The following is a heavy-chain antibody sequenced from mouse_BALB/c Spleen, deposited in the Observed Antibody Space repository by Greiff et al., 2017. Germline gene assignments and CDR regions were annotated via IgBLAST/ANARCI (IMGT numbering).Heavy chain of an antibody. Sequence: VQLKESGPELVKPGASVKMSCKASGYTFTSYVMHWVKQKPGQGLEWIGYINPYNDGTKYNEKFKGKATLTSDKSSSTAYMELSSLTSEDSAVYYCARVVEGRYYAMDYWGQGTSVTVSS. CDR3: ARVVEGRYYAMDY. CDR2: INPYNDGT. D-gene: IGHD1-1*02. V-gene: IGHV1-14*01. J-gene: IGHJ4*01. CDR1: GYTFTSYV.